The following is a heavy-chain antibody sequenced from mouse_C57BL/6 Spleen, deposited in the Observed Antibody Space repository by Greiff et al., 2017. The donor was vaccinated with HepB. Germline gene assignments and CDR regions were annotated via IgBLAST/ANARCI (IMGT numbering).Heavy chain of an antibody. J-gene: IGHJ1*03. CDR2: INPNNGGT. CDR3: ARRVQYYGSSYGYFDV. Sequence: VQLQQSGPELVKPGASVKMSCKASGYTFTDYNMHWVKQSHGKSLEWIGYINPNNGGTSYNQKFKGKATLTVNKSSSTAYMELRSLTSEDSAVYYCARRVQYYGSSYGYFDVWGTGTTVTVSS. V-gene: IGHV1-22*01. CDR1: GYTFTDYN. D-gene: IGHD1-1*01.